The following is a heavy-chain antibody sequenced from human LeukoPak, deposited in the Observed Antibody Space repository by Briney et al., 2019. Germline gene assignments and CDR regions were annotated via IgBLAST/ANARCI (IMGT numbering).Heavy chain of an antibody. CDR2: IKPDGSEK. D-gene: IGHD3-10*01. Sequence: PGRSLRLSCAASGFTFSDYWMSWVRQAPGKGLQWVANIKPDGSEKYYVDSVKGRFTISRDNAKNSLYLQINSLRAEDTAVYYCARGQSYYGSGSYLYWGQGTLVTVSS. CDR1: GFTFSDYW. J-gene: IGHJ1*01. V-gene: IGHV3-7*03. CDR3: ARGQSYYGSGSYLY.